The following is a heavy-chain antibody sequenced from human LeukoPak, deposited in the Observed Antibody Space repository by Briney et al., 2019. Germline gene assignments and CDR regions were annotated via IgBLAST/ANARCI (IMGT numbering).Heavy chain of an antibody. CDR3: ARGPTGTHHYYMDV. CDR2: MNPNSGNT. CDR1: GYTFTSYD. J-gene: IGHJ6*03. D-gene: IGHD1-1*01. V-gene: IGHV1-8*01. Sequence: ASVKVSCKASGYTFTSYDINWVRQATGQGLEWMGWMNPNSGNTGYAQKFQGRVTMTRNTSITTAYVELSSLRSEDTAMYYCARGPTGTHHYYMDVWGKGTTVTVSS.